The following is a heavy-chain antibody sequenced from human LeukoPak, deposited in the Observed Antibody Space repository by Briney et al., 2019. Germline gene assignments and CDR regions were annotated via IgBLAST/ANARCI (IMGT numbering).Heavy chain of an antibody. V-gene: IGHV3-7*01. J-gene: IGHJ3*02. D-gene: IGHD3-3*01. Sequence: GGSLRLSCAASGFTFSSYWMSWVRQAPGKELEWVANIKQDGSEKYYVDSVKGRFTISRDNAKNSLYLQMNSLRAEVTAVYYCARAPTYYDFWSGSRDAFDIWGQGTMVTVSS. CDR3: ARAPTYYDFWSGSRDAFDI. CDR2: IKQDGSEK. CDR1: GFTFSSYW.